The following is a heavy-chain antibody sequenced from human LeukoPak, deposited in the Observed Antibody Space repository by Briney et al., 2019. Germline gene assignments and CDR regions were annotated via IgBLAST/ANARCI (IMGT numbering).Heavy chain of an antibody. J-gene: IGHJ4*02. D-gene: IGHD5-18*01. CDR1: GFTLNSYG. Sequence: PGGSLRLSCAASGFTLNSYGMHWVRQAPGKGLEWVAGISYDGRSKEYVDSVKGRFTISRDNSKNTLYLQMNSLRAEDTAVYYCAKDRGYSHGFDYWGQGTLLTVSS. CDR3: AKDRGYSHGFDY. V-gene: IGHV3-30*18. CDR2: ISYDGRSK.